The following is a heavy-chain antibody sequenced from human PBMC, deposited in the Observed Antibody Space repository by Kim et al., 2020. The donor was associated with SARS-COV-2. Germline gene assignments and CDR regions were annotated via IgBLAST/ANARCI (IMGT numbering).Heavy chain of an antibody. V-gene: IGHV3-48*02. J-gene: IGHJ4*02. Sequence: ADSVKGRFTISRDNAKNSLYLQMNSLRDEDTAVYYCARVQYSSSPNMDYWGQGTLVTVSS. CDR3: ARVQYSSSPNMDY. D-gene: IGHD6-6*01.